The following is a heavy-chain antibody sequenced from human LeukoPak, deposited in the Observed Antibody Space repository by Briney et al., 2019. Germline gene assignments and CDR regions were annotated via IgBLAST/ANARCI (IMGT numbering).Heavy chain of an antibody. J-gene: IGHJ4*02. CDR3: AREGARLTLDY. CDR2: ISSSSSYI. D-gene: IGHD3-16*01. Sequence: GGSLRLSCAAPGFTFSSYSMNWVRQAPGKGLEWVSSISSSSSYIYYADSVKGRFTISRDNAKNSLYLQMNSLRAEDTAVYYCAREGARLTLDYWGQGTLVTVSS. V-gene: IGHV3-21*01. CDR1: GFTFSSYS.